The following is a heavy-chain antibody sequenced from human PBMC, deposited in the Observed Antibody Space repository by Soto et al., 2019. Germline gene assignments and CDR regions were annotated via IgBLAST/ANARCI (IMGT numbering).Heavy chain of an antibody. V-gene: IGHV3-48*03. Sequence: GGSLRLSCAASGFSFRDYAMHWVRQAPGKGLEWVSYISDDGASIYYADSLKGRFTISRDNAKNSLSLQMNNLRAEDTAVYYCARENSVQAWLHHFDHWGLGTLVTVSS. D-gene: IGHD5-18*01. CDR1: GFSFRDYA. CDR3: ARENSVQAWLHHFDH. J-gene: IGHJ4*02. CDR2: ISDDGASI.